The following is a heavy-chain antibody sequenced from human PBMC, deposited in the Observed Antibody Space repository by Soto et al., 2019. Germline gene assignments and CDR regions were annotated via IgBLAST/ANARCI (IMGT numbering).Heavy chain of an antibody. CDR1: GFTFSSYA. V-gene: IGHV3-30-3*01. Sequence: QVQLVESGGGVVQPGRSLRLSCAASGFTFSSYAMHWVRQAPGKGLEWVAVISYDGSNKYYAVSVKGRFTISRDNSKNTLYLQMNSLRAEDTAVYYCARVSLPYGMDVWGQGTTVTVSS. CDR3: ARVSLPYGMDV. J-gene: IGHJ6*02. CDR2: ISYDGSNK.